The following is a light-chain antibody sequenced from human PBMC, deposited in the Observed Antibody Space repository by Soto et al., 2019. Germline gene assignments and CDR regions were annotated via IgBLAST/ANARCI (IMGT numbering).Light chain of an antibody. V-gene: IGLV2-14*01. Sequence: QSALTQPASVSGSPGQSITISCTGTSSDVGNYNYVSWYKQHSGKAPKLMIYDVSYRPSGVSNRFSGFKSGNTASLTISGLQVEDEADYYCSSYTSSSTVVFGGGTKLTVL. J-gene: IGLJ3*02. CDR2: DVS. CDR3: SSYTSSSTVV. CDR1: SSDVGNYNY.